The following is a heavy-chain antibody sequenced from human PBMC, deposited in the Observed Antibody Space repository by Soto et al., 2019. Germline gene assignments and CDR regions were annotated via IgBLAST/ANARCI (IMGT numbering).Heavy chain of an antibody. CDR3: ARETEAFDI. V-gene: IGHV3-30*04. J-gene: IGHJ3*02. Sequence: QVQLVEYGGGVVQPGRSLRLSCAASGFTFSSYAMHWVRQAPGKGLEWVAVISYDGRNKYYADSVKGRFTISRDNSKNTLYLQMNSLRAEDTAVYYCARETEAFDIWGQGTMVTVSS. CDR2: ISYDGRNK. CDR1: GFTFSSYA.